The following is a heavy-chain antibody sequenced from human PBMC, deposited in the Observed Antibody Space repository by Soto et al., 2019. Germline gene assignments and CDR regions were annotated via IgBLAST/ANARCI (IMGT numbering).Heavy chain of an antibody. CDR2: IDWDDDT. CDR1: GGSFSGYY. J-gene: IGHJ4*02. V-gene: IGHV2-70*01. CDR3: ARIGASGWSWGFDY. Sequence: TLSLTCAVYGGSFSGYYWSWIRQPPGKALEWLALIDWDDDTYYGTSLKTRLTISKDTSQNQVVLTMTNMDPVDTATYYCARIGASGWSWGFDYWGQGALVTVSS. D-gene: IGHD6-19*01.